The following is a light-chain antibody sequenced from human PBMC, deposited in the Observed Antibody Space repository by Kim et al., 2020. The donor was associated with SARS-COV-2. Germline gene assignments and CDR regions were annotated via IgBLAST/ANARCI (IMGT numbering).Light chain of an antibody. CDR2: DAS. CDR3: LQDYDYPLT. Sequence: AIQMTQSPSSLSASVGDRVTITCRASQDIRNELGWYQQKPGRAPKLLIYDASSLQTGVPSRFSGGGSGTDFTLTISSLQPEDFASYYCLQDYDYPLTFGQGTKVEIK. J-gene: IGKJ1*01. V-gene: IGKV1-6*01. CDR1: QDIRNE.